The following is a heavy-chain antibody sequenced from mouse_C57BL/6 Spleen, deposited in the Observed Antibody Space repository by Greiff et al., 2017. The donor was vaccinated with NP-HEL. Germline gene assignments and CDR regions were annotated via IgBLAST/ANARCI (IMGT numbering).Heavy chain of an antibody. Sequence: EVQLQQSGPGLVKPSQSLSLTCSVTGYSITSGYYWNWIRQFPGNKLEWMGYISYDGSNNYNPSLKNRISITRDTSKNQFFLKLNSVTTEDTATYYCARVWEGYFDYWGQGTTLTVSS. V-gene: IGHV3-6*01. J-gene: IGHJ2*01. CDR3: ARVWEGYFDY. CDR2: ISYDGSN. CDR1: GYSITSGYY. D-gene: IGHD4-1*01.